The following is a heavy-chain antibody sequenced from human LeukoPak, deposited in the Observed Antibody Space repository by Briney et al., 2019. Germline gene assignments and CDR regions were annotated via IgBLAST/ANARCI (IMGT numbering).Heavy chain of an antibody. D-gene: IGHD6-19*01. CDR2: IYYSGST. Sequence: SETLSLTCAVYGGSFSGYYWNWIRQPPGKGLEWIGYIYYSGSTNYKASLKSRVTISVDTSKNQFSLKLSSVTAADTAVYYCARLSLGWYYYYYYMDVWGKGTTVTISS. CDR3: ARLSLGWYYYYYYMDV. CDR1: GGSFSGYY. J-gene: IGHJ6*03. V-gene: IGHV4-59*12.